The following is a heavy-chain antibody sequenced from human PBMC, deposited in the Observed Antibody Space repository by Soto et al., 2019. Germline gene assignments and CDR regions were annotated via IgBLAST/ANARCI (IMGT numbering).Heavy chain of an antibody. Sequence: QVQLVESGGGVVQPGRSLRLSCAASGFTFSSYAMHWVRQAPGKGLEWVAVISYDGSNKYYADSVKGRFTISRDISKNTLYLQMNSLRAEDTAVYYCARAVPNYYYDSSGYSPFDYWGQGTLVTVSS. V-gene: IGHV3-30-3*01. CDR2: ISYDGSNK. J-gene: IGHJ4*02. D-gene: IGHD3-22*01. CDR1: GFTFSSYA. CDR3: ARAVPNYYYDSSGYSPFDY.